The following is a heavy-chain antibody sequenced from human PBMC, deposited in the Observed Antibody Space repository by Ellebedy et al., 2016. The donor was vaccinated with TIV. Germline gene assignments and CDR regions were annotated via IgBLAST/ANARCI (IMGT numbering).Heavy chain of an antibody. D-gene: IGHD3-9*01. Sequence: SETLSLTCTVSGGSISSINYYWGWIRQPPGKGLEWIGNIYYSGNTFYNPSLKSRVTISVDTSKNLFSLKLTSVTSADTALYYCAREPYYDTLTGESRGDDFWGQGTLVTVSS. CDR2: IYYSGNT. V-gene: IGHV4-39*07. CDR1: GGSISSINYY. CDR3: AREPYYDTLTGESRGDDF. J-gene: IGHJ4*02.